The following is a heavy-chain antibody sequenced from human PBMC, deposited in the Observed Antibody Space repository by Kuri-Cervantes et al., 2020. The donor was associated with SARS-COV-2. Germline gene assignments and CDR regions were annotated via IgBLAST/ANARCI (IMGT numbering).Heavy chain of an antibody. CDR3: AKDGGSGWYPFDY. CDR1: GFTFSGSR. J-gene: IGHJ4*02. D-gene: IGHD6-19*01. CDR2: ISRSSGSI. V-gene: IGHV3-9*01. Sequence: SLKISCAASGFTFSGSRVHWVRQAPGKGLEWVSGISRSSGSIGYADSVKGRFTISRDNSKNSLYLQMDSLRTEDTALYYCAKDGGSGWYPFDYWGQGTLVTVSS.